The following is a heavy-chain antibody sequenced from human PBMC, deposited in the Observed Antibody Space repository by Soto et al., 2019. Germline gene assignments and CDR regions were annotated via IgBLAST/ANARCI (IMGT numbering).Heavy chain of an antibody. CDR1: GYTFTGYY. V-gene: IGHV1-2*04. CDR3: ARFTVTAPTEIYTLSLRDALLISVQ. Sequence: GASVKVSCKASGYTFTGYYMHWVRQAPGQGLEWMGWINPNSGGTNYAQKFQGWVTMTRDTSISTAYMELSRLRSDDTAVYYCARFTVTAPTEIYTLSLRDALLISVQ. CDR2: INPNSGGT. D-gene: IGHD2-8*02. J-gene: IGHJ1*01.